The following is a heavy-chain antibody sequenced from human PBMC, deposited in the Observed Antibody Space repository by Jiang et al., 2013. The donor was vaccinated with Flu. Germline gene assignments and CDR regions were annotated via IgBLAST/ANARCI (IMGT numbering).Heavy chain of an antibody. CDR2: TYYRSKWSN. Sequence: LGRTYYRSKWSNDYAVSVKSRITIKPDTSKNQLSLQLNSVTPEDTAVYYCARTYSRGSLINAFDIWGQGTLVTVSS. D-gene: IGHD2-21*01. J-gene: IGHJ3*02. CDR3: ARTYSRGSLINAFDI. V-gene: IGHV6-1*01.